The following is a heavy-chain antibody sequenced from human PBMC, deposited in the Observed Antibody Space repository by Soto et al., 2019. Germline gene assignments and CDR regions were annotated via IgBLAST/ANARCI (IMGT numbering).Heavy chain of an antibody. CDR2: IYYAGST. Sequence: PSETLSLTCTVSGCSMISYYWSWIRQPPGRGLEWIGFIYYAGSTKYNPSLNSRVTISVDTSKNQFSLTLISVTAADTAKYFCAREGNLGRWLQPLDFWGQGTLVTVSS. CDR3: AREGNLGRWLQPLDF. CDR1: GCSMISYY. V-gene: IGHV4-59*12. D-gene: IGHD5-12*01. J-gene: IGHJ4*02.